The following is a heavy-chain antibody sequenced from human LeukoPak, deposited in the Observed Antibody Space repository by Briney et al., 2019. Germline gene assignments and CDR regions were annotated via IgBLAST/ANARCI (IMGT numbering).Heavy chain of an antibody. J-gene: IGHJ4*02. V-gene: IGHV4-59*01. Sequence: SETPSLTCTVSGGSISSYYWSWIRQPPGKGLEWIGYIYDSGSTNYNPSFKSRVTISEDTSKNQFSLKLNSVTATDRAVYYCARANYYDSSGHFDYWGQGTLVTVSS. D-gene: IGHD3-22*01. CDR1: GGSISSYY. CDR2: IYDSGST. CDR3: ARANYYDSSGHFDY.